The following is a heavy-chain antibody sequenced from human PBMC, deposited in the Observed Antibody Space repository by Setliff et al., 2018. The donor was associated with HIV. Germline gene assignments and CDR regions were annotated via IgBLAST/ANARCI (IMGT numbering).Heavy chain of an antibody. Sequence: SETLSLTCTVSGGSIRSGDYYWSWIRQHPGKGLEWIGSIYYSGTTYYNPSLKSRVTVSIDTSKNQFSLEMTSMTAADTAVYYCARSTAEIAVAGIWGQGTMVTVSS. CDR2: IYYSGTT. D-gene: IGHD6-19*01. V-gene: IGHV4-39*01. CDR1: GGSIRSGDYY. CDR3: ARSTAEIAVAGI. J-gene: IGHJ3*02.